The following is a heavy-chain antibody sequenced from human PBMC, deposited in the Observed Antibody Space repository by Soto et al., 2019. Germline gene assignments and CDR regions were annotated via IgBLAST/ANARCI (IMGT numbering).Heavy chain of an antibody. CDR3: AHRQDLGAFDI. CDR1: GFSISTRSVC. CDR2: IYWNDDQ. D-gene: IGHD7-27*01. J-gene: IGHJ3*02. V-gene: IGHV2-5*01. Sequence: SGPTLVNPTQTLTLTCTFSGFSISTRSVCVGLIRQPPGKALEWLALIYWNDDQRYSPSLKNRPTITKDTSKNHVVLTMTNMDPADTATYYCAHRQDLGAFDIWGQGTMVTVSS.